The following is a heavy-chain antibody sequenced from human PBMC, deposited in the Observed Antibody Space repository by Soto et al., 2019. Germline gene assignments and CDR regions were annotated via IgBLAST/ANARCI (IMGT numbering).Heavy chain of an antibody. J-gene: IGHJ6*03. Sequence: GGSLRLSCAASGFTFSSYWMHWVRQAPGKGLVWVSRINSDGSSTSYADSVKGRFTISRDNAKNTLYLQMNSLRAEDTAVYYCARARTYDEDRCYYYYYYMDVWGKGTTVTVSS. D-gene: IGHD5-12*01. CDR1: GFTFSSYW. V-gene: IGHV3-74*01. CDR3: ARARTYDEDRCYYYYYYMDV. CDR2: INSDGSST.